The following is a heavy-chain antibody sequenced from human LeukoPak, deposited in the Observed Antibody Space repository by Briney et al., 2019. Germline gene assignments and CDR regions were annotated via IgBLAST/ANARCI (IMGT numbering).Heavy chain of an antibody. Sequence: SQTLSLTCTVSGGSISSGDYYWSWIRQPPGEGLEWIGEINHSGSTNYNPSLKSRVTISVDTSKNQFSLKLSSVTAADTAVYYCARAQRKSAFDIWGQGTMVTVSS. CDR3: ARAQRKSAFDI. CDR1: GGSISSGDYY. V-gene: IGHV4-30-4*08. CDR2: INHSGST. J-gene: IGHJ3*02.